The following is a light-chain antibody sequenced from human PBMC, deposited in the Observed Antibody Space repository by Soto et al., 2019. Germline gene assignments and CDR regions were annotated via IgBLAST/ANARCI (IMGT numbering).Light chain of an antibody. V-gene: IGKV3-15*01. Sequence: EILRTQSPATLSGSPGERATLSCMASQSVSSDLAWYQKKPGQAPRLLIYGASTRATGIPARFSGSGSGTEFTLTITSLQSEDFAVYYCQQYNNWWTFGQGTRVEIK. CDR3: QQYNNWWT. CDR1: QSVSSD. J-gene: IGKJ1*01. CDR2: GAS.